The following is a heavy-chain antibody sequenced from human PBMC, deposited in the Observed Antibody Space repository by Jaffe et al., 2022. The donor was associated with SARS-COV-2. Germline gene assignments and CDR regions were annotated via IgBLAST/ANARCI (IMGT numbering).Heavy chain of an antibody. CDR1: GFTFSGSA. V-gene: IGHV3-73*02. CDR2: IRNKANNYAT. CDR3: TRFPGYCSGGSCYFDP. J-gene: IGHJ5*02. Sequence: EVQLVESGGGLVQPGGSLKLSCAASGFTFSGSAIHWVRQSSGKGLEWVGRIRNKANNYATAYAASVKGRFTASRDDSKNTAYLQMNSLKTEDTAVYYCTRFPGYCSGGSCYFDPWGQGTLVTVSS. D-gene: IGHD2-15*01.